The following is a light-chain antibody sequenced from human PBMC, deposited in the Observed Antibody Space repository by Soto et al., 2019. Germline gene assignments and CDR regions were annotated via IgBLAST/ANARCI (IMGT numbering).Light chain of an antibody. CDR3: QQYGNSPLT. CDR1: QSVSSNY. J-gene: IGKJ4*01. CDR2: GAS. Sequence: EIVLTQSPGTLSLSPGERATLSCRASQSVSSNYLAWYQQKPGQAPRLLIYGASSRAAGIPDRFNGSGSGTDFTLNISRLEPEDFAVYYCQQYGNSPLTFGGGTKVEIK. V-gene: IGKV3-20*01.